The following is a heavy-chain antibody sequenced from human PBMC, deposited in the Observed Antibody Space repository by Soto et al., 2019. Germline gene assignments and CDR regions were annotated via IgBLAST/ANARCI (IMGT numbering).Heavy chain of an antibody. V-gene: IGHV3-30*18. CDR3: AKDGAIAAADYFFDY. D-gene: IGHD6-13*01. Sequence: QVQLVESGGGVVQPGRSLKLSCAASGFTFSNYAIHWVRQAPGKGLEWVAVIASDGKDKRYADSVKGRFTISRDNSKNVVYLQMNSLRTEDTAVYYCAKDGAIAAADYFFDYWGQGSLVTVSS. CDR1: GFTFSNYA. CDR2: IASDGKDK. J-gene: IGHJ4*02.